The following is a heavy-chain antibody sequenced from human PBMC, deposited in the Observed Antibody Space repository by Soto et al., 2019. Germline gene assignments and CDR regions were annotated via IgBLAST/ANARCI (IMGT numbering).Heavy chain of an antibody. Sequence: ASVKVSCKDSGYTFTSYDINWVRQSTGQGLEWMGWMNPNSGNTGYAQKFQGRVTMTRHTSISTAYMELSSLRSGDAAGYYCARQMVAYYGFWSGHPWFEPGGQGTLVTVSS. CDR3: ARQMVAYYGFWSGHPWFEP. CDR1: GYTFTSYD. D-gene: IGHD3-3*01. CDR2: MNPNSGNT. V-gene: IGHV1-8*01. J-gene: IGHJ5*02.